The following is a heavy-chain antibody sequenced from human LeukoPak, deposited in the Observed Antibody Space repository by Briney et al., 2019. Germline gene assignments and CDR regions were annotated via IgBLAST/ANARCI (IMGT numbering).Heavy chain of an antibody. CDR3: ARDPSPCSNNICYDVFDI. CDR1: GFTFSTHW. Sequence: RGGSLRLSCAASGFTFSTHWMAWVRQSPGKNPEWVANIKGDDSRRNYVDSVKGRFTISRDNAKNSLYLQLSSLRAEDTAVYYCARDPSPCSNNICYDVFDIWGQGTMVIVSS. J-gene: IGHJ3*02. V-gene: IGHV3-7*03. D-gene: IGHD2-2*01. CDR2: IKGDDSRR.